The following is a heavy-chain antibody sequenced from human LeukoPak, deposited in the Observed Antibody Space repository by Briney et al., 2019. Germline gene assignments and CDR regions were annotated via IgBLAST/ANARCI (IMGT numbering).Heavy chain of an antibody. CDR2: IYYTGST. CDR3: AKSGHSYYYTPGDFS. CDR1: GGPLSSSSSF. D-gene: IGHD3-22*01. J-gene: IGHJ5*02. Sequence: PSETLSLTRTVSGGPLSSSSSFWRWIRQPPGKGLEWFATIYYTGSTNYNPSLQTRVTISLDTSRNQFSLRLTSVTAADTAVYYCAKSGHSYYYTPGDFSWGQRILVAVSS. V-gene: IGHV4-39*01.